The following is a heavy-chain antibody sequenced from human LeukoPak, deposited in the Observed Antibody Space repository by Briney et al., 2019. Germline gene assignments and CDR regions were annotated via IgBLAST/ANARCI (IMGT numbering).Heavy chain of an antibody. CDR3: AGDGTYYDFWSGYSYYYYYGMDV. CDR1: GFTFSSYW. V-gene: IGHV3-7*01. J-gene: IGHJ6*02. CDR2: IKQDGSEK. D-gene: IGHD3-3*01. Sequence: QPGGSLRLSCAASGFTFSSYWMSWVRQAPGKGLEWVANIKQDGSEKYYVDSVKGRFTISRDNAKNSLYLQMNSLRAEDTAVYYCAGDGTYYDFWSGYSYYYYYGMDVWGQGTTVTVSS.